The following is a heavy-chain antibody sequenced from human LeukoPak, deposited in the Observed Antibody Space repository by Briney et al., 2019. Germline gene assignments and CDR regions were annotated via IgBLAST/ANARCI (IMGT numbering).Heavy chain of an antibody. V-gene: IGHV1-18*01. D-gene: IGHD3-22*01. Sequence: ASVKVSCKASGYTFTSYGISWVRQAPGQGLEWMGWISAYNGNTNYAQKLQGRVTMTTDTSTSTAYMELRSLRSDDTAVYYCARDVQEGYYDSSGYSHYWGQGTLVTASS. CDR2: ISAYNGNT. CDR1: GYTFTSYG. J-gene: IGHJ4*02. CDR3: ARDVQEGYYDSSGYSHY.